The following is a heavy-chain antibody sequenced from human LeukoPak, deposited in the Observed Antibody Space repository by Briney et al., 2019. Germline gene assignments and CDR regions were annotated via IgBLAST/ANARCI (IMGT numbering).Heavy chain of an antibody. CDR3: ASGAAAG. V-gene: IGHV3-23*01. CDR2: VGTSGST. Sequence: GGSLRLSCTASGFTFSGYAMNWVRQAPGKGLEWVSAVGTSGSTYYADSVKGRFTISRDNSKNTLYLQMNSLRAEDTAVYYCASGAAAGWGQGTLVTVSS. J-gene: IGHJ4*02. CDR1: GFTFSGYA. D-gene: IGHD6-13*01.